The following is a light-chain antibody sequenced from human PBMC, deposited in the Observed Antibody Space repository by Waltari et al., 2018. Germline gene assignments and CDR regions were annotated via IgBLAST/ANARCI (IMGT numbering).Light chain of an antibody. V-gene: IGKV1-5*03. Sequence: DIQMTQSPSTLSASVGDRVTITCRASQSISSWLAWYQQKPGKAPKLLIYKASSLESGVPSRFSGSGSGTEFTLTISSLQPDDFATYDGQQYNSYPATFGGGTKVEIK. CDR1: QSISSW. J-gene: IGKJ4*01. CDR2: KAS. CDR3: QQYNSYPAT.